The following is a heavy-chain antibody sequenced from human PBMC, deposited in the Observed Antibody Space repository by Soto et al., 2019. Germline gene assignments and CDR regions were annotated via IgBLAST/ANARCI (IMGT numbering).Heavy chain of an antibody. Sequence: EVQLVESGGGLVQPGGSLRLSCAVSGFPFDSYSMSWVRQAPGQGLEWLASLSSGSFYIFHADSIRGRFTISRDDAKNLLFLQMNSLTIEDTATYYCAREANTIYAPHGLDVWGQGTAVTVSS. CDR2: LSSGSFYI. J-gene: IGHJ6*02. CDR1: GFPFDSYS. D-gene: IGHD3-3*01. V-gene: IGHV3-21*01. CDR3: AREANTIYAPHGLDV.